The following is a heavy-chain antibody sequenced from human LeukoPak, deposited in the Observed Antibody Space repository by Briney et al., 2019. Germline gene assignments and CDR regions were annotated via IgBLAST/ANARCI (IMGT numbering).Heavy chain of an antibody. CDR1: GGSISRYY. D-gene: IGHD1-14*01. CDR3: ARVITDGYNEQDYLDY. J-gene: IGHJ4*02. Sequence: PSETLSLTCTVSGGSISRYYWSWIRLPAEKGLEWIGRIDSGGNTDYNPPLKSRVTMSVDASKNQFSLRLNSVTAADTAVYYCARVITDGYNEQDYLDYWGQGTLVTVS. CDR2: IDSGGNT. V-gene: IGHV4-4*07.